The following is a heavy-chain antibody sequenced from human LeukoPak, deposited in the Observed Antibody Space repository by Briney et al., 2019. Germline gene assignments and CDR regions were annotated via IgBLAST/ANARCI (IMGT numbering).Heavy chain of an antibody. CDR3: AREGEGYYDFWSGYVPIDH. CDR1: VVTFTSNS. D-gene: IGHD3-3*01. Sequence: GGSLRLSCAASVVTFTSNSMNCVRQAPGKGLGWGSYIIRTSRTIYYADTVKGRYTISTDKAKNSLYLQMNSLRDEDTAVYYCAREGEGYYDFWSGYVPIDHWGQGTLVTVSS. V-gene: IGHV3-48*02. CDR2: IIRTSRTI. J-gene: IGHJ1*01.